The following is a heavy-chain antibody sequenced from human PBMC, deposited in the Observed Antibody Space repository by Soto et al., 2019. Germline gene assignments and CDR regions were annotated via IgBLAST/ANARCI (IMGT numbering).Heavy chain of an antibody. Sequence: GGSLSLSFAASGCTFSSYSMNWVRQAPGKGLEWGSYISSSSSTIYYADSVKGRFTISRDNAKNSLYLQMSSLRAEDTAVYYCATDAIYGDYGDAFDIWGQGTMDTVSS. D-gene: IGHD4-17*01. V-gene: IGHV3-48*01. J-gene: IGHJ3*02. CDR1: GCTFSSYS. CDR2: ISSSSSTI. CDR3: ATDAIYGDYGDAFDI.